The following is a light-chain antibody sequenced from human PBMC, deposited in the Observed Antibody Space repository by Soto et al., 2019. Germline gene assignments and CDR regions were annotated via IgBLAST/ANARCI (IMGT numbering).Light chain of an antibody. CDR1: SSDVGAYNY. CDR3: SSYAGSNNVL. Sequence: ALTQPPSASGSPGQSVTISCTGTSSDVGAYNYVSWYQQHPGKAPKLMIYEVTKRPSGVPDRFSGSKSGNTASLTVSGLQAEDEADYYCSSYAGSNNVLFGGGTKVTVL. J-gene: IGLJ2*01. V-gene: IGLV2-8*01. CDR2: EVT.